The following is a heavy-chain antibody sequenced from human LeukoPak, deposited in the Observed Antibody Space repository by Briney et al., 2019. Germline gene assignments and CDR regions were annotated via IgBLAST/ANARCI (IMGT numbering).Heavy chain of an antibody. CDR2: ISAYNGNT. CDR1: GYTFTSYG. CDR3: ARGPLSYDYVWGSYRYVSDY. J-gene: IGHJ4*02. D-gene: IGHD3-16*02. Sequence: GASVKVSCKASGYTFTSYGISWVRQAPGQGLEWMGWISAYNGNTNYAQKLQGRVTMTTDTSTSTAYMELRSLRSDDTAVYYCARGPLSYDYVWGSYRYVSDYWGQGTLVTVSS. V-gene: IGHV1-18*01.